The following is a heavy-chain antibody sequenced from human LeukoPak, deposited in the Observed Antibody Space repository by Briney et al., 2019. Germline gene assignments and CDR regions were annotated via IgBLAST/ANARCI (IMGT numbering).Heavy chain of an antibody. CDR3: ARVPTVTNWFDP. V-gene: IGHV1-3*01. Sequence: ASVKVSCKASGYTFTSYATHWVRQAPGQRLEWMGWINAGNGNTKYSQKFQGRVTITRDTSASTAYMELSSLRSEDTAVYYCARVPTVTNWFDPWGQGTLVTVSS. J-gene: IGHJ5*02. D-gene: IGHD4-17*01. CDR1: GYTFTSYA. CDR2: INAGNGNT.